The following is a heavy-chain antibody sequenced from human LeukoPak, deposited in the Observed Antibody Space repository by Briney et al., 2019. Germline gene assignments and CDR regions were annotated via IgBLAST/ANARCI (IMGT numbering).Heavy chain of an antibody. D-gene: IGHD2-2*01. J-gene: IGHJ3*02. CDR2: INHSGST. V-gene: IGHV4-34*01. Sequence: SETLSLTCAVYGGSFGGYYWSWIRQPPGKGLEWIGEINHSGSTNYNPSLKSRVTISVDTSKNQFSLKLSSVTAADTAVYYCARGFVVPPNNGNAFDIWGQGTMVTVSS. CDR1: GGSFGGYY. CDR3: ARGFVVPPNNGNAFDI.